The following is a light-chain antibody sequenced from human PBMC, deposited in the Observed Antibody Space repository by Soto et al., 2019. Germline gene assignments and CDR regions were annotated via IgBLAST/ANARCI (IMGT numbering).Light chain of an antibody. J-gene: IGKJ1*01. Sequence: DIQMTQSPSSLSASLGDRVTSTCRASQGIGNYLAWYQLQPGKVPKLLIYAASTLQSGVPSRFSGSGSGTDFTLTISSLQPEDVATYFCQKYNSAPRTFGQGTEVEI. CDR3: QKYNSAPRT. V-gene: IGKV1-27*01. CDR1: QGIGNY. CDR2: AAS.